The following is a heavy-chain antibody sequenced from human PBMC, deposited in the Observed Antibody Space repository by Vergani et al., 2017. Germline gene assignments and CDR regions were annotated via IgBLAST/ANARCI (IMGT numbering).Heavy chain of an antibody. V-gene: IGHV4-61*02. J-gene: IGHJ4*02. CDR2: IHASGTK. CDR1: GASITSGSFY. Sequence: QVHLHEAGPGLVKPSQTLSLTCTVSGASITSGSFYWSWIRQPAGKGLEWIGRIHASGTKNYNPSLRSRVTLSVDTSKNQLSLKMISMTAADTAVYYCASNGYYCLDYWGRGTLVTVSS. CDR3: ASNGYYCLDY. D-gene: IGHD3-22*01.